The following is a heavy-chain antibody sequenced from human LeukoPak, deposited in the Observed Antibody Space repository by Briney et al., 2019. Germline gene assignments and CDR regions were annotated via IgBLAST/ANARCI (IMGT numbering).Heavy chain of an antibody. CDR2: IYYSGST. Sequence: PSETLSLTCAVSGYSISSGYYWGWIRQPPGKGLEWIGYIYYSGSTNYNPSLKSRVTISVDTSKNQFSLKLSSVTAADTAVYYCARASWKGSSLTEHWGQGTLVTVSS. CDR1: GYSISSGYY. D-gene: IGHD1-14*01. CDR3: ARASWKGSSLTEH. J-gene: IGHJ4*02. V-gene: IGHV4-38-2*01.